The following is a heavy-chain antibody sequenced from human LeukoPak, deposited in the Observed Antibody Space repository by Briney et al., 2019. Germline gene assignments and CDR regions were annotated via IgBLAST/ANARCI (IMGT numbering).Heavy chain of an antibody. CDR3: ARYGSGSYSTYYYYYMDV. CDR2: INSDGSST. V-gene: IGHV3-74*01. Sequence: GGSLRLSCAASGFTFSSFWMHWVRQAPGKGLVWVSRINSDGSSTSYADSVKGRFTISRDNAKNTLYLQMNSLRAEDTAVYYCARYGSGSYSTYYYYYMDVWGKGTTVTISS. D-gene: IGHD3-10*01. CDR1: GFTFSSFW. J-gene: IGHJ6*03.